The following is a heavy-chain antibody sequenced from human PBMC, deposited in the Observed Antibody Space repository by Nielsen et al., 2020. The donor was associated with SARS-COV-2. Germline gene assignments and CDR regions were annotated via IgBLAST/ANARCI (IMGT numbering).Heavy chain of an antibody. Sequence: GGSLRLSCAASGFTFSSYAMHWVRQAPGKGLEWVAVISYDGSNKYYADSVKGRFTISRDNSKNTLYLQMNSLRAEDTAVYYCARSIAAAGNYYYYYGMDVWGQGTTVTVSS. J-gene: IGHJ6*02. D-gene: IGHD6-13*01. V-gene: IGHV3-30-3*01. CDR1: GFTFSSYA. CDR2: ISYDGSNK. CDR3: ARSIAAAGNYYYYYGMDV.